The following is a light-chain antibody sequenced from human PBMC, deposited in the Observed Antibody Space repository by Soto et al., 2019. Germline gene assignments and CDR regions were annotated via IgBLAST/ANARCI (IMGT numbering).Light chain of an antibody. CDR3: SSYAGSSNYV. V-gene: IGLV2-8*01. CDR2: DVS. J-gene: IGLJ1*01. CDR1: RSDVGGYDY. Sequence: QSVLTQPPSASGSPGQSVTISCTGTRSDVGGYDYVSWYQQHPGQAPKLMIFDVSQRPSGVPDRFSGSKSGNTASLTVSALQAEDEADYFCSSYAGSSNYVFGTGTNGTVL.